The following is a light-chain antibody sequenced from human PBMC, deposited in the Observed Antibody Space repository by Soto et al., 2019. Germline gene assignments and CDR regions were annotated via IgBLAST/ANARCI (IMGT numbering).Light chain of an antibody. V-gene: IGLV2-14*01. Sequence: QSALTQPASVSGSPGQSITISCTGTSSDVGGYNYVSWYQQHPGKAPKLMIYDVSNRPSGVSNRFSGSKSGNTASLTISGLQAADEADYYCSSYTCSSTVVFGGGTKLTVL. J-gene: IGLJ2*01. CDR3: SSYTCSSTVV. CDR2: DVS. CDR1: SSDVGGYNY.